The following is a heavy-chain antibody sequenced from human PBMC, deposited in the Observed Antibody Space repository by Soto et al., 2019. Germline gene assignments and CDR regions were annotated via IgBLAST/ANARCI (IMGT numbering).Heavy chain of an antibody. V-gene: IGHV3-23*01. CDR3: AKDTRVATIGGVYDY. CDR2: ISGSGGST. Sequence: GGSLRLSCAASGFTFSSYAMSWVRQAPGKGLEWVSAISGSGGSTYYADSVKGRFTISRDNSKNTLYLQMNSLRAEDTAVYYCAKDTRVATIGGVYDYWGQGTLVTVSS. CDR1: GFTFSSYA. D-gene: IGHD5-12*01. J-gene: IGHJ4*02.